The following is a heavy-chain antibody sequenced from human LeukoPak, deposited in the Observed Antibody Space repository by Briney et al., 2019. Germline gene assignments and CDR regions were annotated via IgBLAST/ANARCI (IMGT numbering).Heavy chain of an antibody. J-gene: IGHJ4*02. CDR2: ISPNTGDT. Sequence: ASMKVSCKASGYTFTSYGITWVRQAPGQGLEWMGWISPNTGDTVSAQKLQDRVTMTTDTSTSTAFMELRSLRFDDTAVYFCARAPSGTAFGPGDYWGQGTLVTVSS. CDR1: GYTFTSYG. D-gene: IGHD3-3*02. CDR3: ARAPSGTAFGPGDY. V-gene: IGHV1-18*01.